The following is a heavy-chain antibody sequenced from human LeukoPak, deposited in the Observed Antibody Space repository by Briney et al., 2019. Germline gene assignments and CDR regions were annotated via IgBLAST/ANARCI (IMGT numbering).Heavy chain of an antibody. Sequence: SETLSLTCSVTGDFFSGGTSDWAWIRQPPGKGLEWIGNIYYRGSTNYNPSLKSRVTISVDTSKNQFSLKLSSVTAADTAVYYCARHGTRDQGRLQLPFDYWGQGTLVTVSS. CDR3: ARHGTRDQGRLQLPFDY. CDR2: IYYRGST. J-gene: IGHJ4*02. V-gene: IGHV4-39*01. CDR1: GDFFSGGTSD. D-gene: IGHD5-18*01.